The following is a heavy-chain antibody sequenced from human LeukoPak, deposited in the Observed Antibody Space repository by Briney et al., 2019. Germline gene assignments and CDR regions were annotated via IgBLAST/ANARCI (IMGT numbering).Heavy chain of an antibody. D-gene: IGHD4-17*01. CDR1: GYSISSGYY. Sequence: SETLSLTCAVSGYSISSGYYWGWLRPPPGKGLEWIGSIYHSGSTDYNLPLKTRLTIYVETPKNQSSLKLTSVTAADTAVYYCARVSATVTTVDFDCFMDVWGKGTTVTVSS. CDR2: IYHSGST. J-gene: IGHJ6*03. CDR3: ARVSATVTTVDFDCFMDV. V-gene: IGHV4-38-2*01.